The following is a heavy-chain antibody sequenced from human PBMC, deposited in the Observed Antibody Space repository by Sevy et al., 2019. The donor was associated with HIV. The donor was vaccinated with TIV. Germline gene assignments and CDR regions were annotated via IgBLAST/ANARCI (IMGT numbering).Heavy chain of an antibody. D-gene: IGHD3-10*01. J-gene: IGHJ5*02. CDR2: ISGSGSTI. Sequence: GGSLRLSCAASGFTFSNYYMSWIRQAPGKGLEWVSYISGSGSTIYYADSVKGRFTISRDNARTSLFLQMDSPRAEDTALYYCARDLWFGGFWGNWFDPRGQGSLVTVS. V-gene: IGHV3-11*04. CDR3: ARDLWFGGFWGNWFDP. CDR1: GFTFSNYY.